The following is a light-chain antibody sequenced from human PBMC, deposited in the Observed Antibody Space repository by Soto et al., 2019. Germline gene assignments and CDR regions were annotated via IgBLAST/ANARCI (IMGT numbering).Light chain of an antibody. V-gene: IGKV3-20*01. CDR3: QQYGSSPET. CDR2: GAS. J-gene: IGKJ1*01. Sequence: EIVLTQSPGTLSLSPGERATLSCRASQSVSSSYLAWYQQKPGQAPSLLIYGASSRATGIPDRFSGSGSETDFTLTISRLEPEDFAVYYCQQYGSSPETFGQGTKVEIK. CDR1: QSVSSSY.